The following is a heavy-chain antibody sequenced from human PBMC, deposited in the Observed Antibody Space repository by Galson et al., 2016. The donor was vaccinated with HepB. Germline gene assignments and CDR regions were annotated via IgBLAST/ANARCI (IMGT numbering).Heavy chain of an antibody. J-gene: IGHJ5*02. CDR3: AREDIGGFDP. CDR1: GFTFSSYW. Sequence: SLRLSCAASGFTFSSYWMSWVRQAPGKRLEWVANIKQDGSEKDYVDSVKGRFTISRDNAKNSLYLQMNSLRAEDTAVYYCAREDIGGFDPWGQGTLVTVPS. V-gene: IGHV3-7*01. D-gene: IGHD3-16*01. CDR2: IKQDGSEK.